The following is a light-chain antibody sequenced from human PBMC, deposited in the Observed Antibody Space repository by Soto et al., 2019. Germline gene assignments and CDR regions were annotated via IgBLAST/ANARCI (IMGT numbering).Light chain of an antibody. CDR2: GTS. J-gene: IGKJ2*01. Sequence: EGVLTQSPGTLSLSPGEGAALSCRASQSVSSAYLAWYQQKPGQPPRLLIYGTSNRAAGIADRFSGSGSGTAFTLTISRLEPADSAVYYCQQYGNSLHTFGQGTKVDIK. V-gene: IGKV3-20*01. CDR3: QQYGNSLHT. CDR1: QSVSSAY.